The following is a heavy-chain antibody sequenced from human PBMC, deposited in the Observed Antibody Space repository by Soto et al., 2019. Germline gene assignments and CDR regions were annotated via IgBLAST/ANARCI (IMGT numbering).Heavy chain of an antibody. V-gene: IGHV1-2*02. CDR3: ARGQDCGTTNRYTGGDYFDY. CDR2: INPNSGAT. J-gene: IGHJ4*02. Sequence: GASVKVSFKASGYSFAGYYIHWVRQAPGQGLEWMGWINPNSGATNFAQKFQGRVTMTRDTSISTAYMELRSLRSDDTAVFYCARGQDCGTTNRYTGGDYFDYWGQGTLVTVSS. D-gene: IGHD3-16*02. CDR1: GYSFAGYY.